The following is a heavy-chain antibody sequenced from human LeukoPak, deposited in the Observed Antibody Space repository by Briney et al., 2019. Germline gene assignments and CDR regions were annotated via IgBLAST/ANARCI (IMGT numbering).Heavy chain of an antibody. CDR1: GFTIRNHW. CDR2: IKEDGGEK. J-gene: IGHJ4*02. Sequence: GGSLRLSCEVSGFTIRNHWMSWVRQAPGKGLEWVANIKEDGGEKYCVDSVKGRFTISRDNGKNSLYLQMNSLRTEDTAVYYCVRDGSSWGNFDYWGQGTLISVSS. D-gene: IGHD7-27*01. V-gene: IGHV3-7*01. CDR3: VRDGSSWGNFDY.